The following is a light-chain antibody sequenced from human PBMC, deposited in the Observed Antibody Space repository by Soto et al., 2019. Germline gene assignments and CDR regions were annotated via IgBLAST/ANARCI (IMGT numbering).Light chain of an antibody. CDR2: LGS. CDR3: MQALQART. Sequence: EIVMTQSQLSLPVTPGEPASISCRSSQSLLHSDGYNYLDWYLQKPGQSPQLLIYLGSNRASGVPDRFSGSGSGTDFTLKISRVEAEDVGIYYCMQALQARTFGQGTKVDIK. CDR1: QSLLHSDGYNY. J-gene: IGKJ1*01. V-gene: IGKV2-28*01.